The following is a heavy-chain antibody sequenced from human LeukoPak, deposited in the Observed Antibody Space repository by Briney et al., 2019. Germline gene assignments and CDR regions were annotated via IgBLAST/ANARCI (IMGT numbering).Heavy chain of an antibody. V-gene: IGHV3-74*01. CDR2: INSDGSST. J-gene: IGHJ6*03. CDR3: ARAQTPRFCSGGSCYSWGYYYYMDV. Sequence: GGSLRLSCAASGFTFSSYWMHWVRQAPGKGLVWVSRINSDGSSTSYADSVKGRFTISRDNAKNTLYLQMNSLRAEDTAVYYCARAQTPRFCSGGSCYSWGYYYYMDVWGKGTTVTISS. D-gene: IGHD2-15*01. CDR1: GFTFSSYW.